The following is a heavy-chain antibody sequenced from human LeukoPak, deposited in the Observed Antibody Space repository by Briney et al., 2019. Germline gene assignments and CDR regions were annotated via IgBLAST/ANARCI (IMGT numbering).Heavy chain of an antibody. CDR1: GYTFTSCD. CDR3: ARGKDIVVVPAAIAFDP. V-gene: IGHV1-8*01. D-gene: IGHD2-2*01. Sequence: ASVKVSCKASGYTFTSCDINWVRQATGQGLEWMGWMNPNSGNTGYAQKFQGRVTMTRNTSISTAYMELSSLRSEDTAVYYCARGKDIVVVPAAIAFDPWGQGTLVTVSS. CDR2: MNPNSGNT. J-gene: IGHJ5*02.